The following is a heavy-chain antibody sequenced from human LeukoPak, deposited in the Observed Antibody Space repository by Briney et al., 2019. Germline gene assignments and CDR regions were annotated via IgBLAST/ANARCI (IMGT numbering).Heavy chain of an antibody. J-gene: IGHJ4*02. CDR3: ASEGGAVAPNYFNS. D-gene: IGHD3-16*01. CDR2: ISWNSGSI. CDR1: GFTFDDYA. V-gene: IGHV3-9*01. Sequence: GGSLRLSCAASGFTFDDYAMHWVRQAPGKGLEWVSGISWNSGSIGYADSVKGRFTISRDNAKNSLYLQMNSLRAEDTAVYYCASEGGAVAPNYFNSWGQGTLVTVSS.